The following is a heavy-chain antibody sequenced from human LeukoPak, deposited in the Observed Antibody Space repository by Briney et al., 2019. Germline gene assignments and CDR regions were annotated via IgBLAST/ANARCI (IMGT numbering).Heavy chain of an antibody. CDR1: GFTFSSYA. V-gene: IGHV3-23*01. Sequence: GGSLRLSCAASGFTFSSYAMSWVRQAPGKGLEWVSAISGSGGSTYYADSVKGRFTISRDNSKNTLYLQMNSLRAEDTALYYCAKALGYSGYDFPDYWGQGTLVTVSS. J-gene: IGHJ4*02. D-gene: IGHD5-12*01. CDR3: AKALGYSGYDFPDY. CDR2: ISGSGGST.